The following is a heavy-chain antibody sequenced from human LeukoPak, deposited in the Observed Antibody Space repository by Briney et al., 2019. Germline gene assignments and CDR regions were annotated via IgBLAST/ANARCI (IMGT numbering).Heavy chain of an antibody. CDR3: ARGPRIAAAGTYYYGMDV. J-gene: IGHJ6*02. D-gene: IGHD6-13*01. V-gene: IGHV1-18*01. CDR2: ISAYNGNT. CDR1: GGTFSSYA. Sequence: ASVKVSCKASGGTFSSYAISWVRQAPGQGLEWMGWISAYNGNTNYAQKLQGRVTMTTDTSTSTAYMELRSLRSDDTAVYYCARGPRIAAAGTYYYGMDVWGQGTTVTVSS.